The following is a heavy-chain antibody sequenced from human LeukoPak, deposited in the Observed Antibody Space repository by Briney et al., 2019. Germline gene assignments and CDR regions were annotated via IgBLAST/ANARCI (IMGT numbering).Heavy chain of an antibody. CDR2: IYTSGST. J-gene: IGHJ4*02. D-gene: IGHD4-23*01. CDR1: GGSISSGSYY. V-gene: IGHV4-61*02. Sequence: PSETLSLTCTVSGGSISSGSYYWSWIRQPAGKGLEWIGRIYTSGSTNYNPSLKSRVTISVDTSKNQFSLKLSSVTAADTAVYYCARYTTVVTPDYFDYWGQGTLVTVSS. CDR3: ARYTTVVTPDYFDY.